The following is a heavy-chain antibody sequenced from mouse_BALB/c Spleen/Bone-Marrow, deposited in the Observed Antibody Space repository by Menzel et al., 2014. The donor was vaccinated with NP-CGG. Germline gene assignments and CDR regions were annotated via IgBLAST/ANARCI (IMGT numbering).Heavy chain of an antibody. V-gene: IGHV1S81*02. CDR2: INPGNGGT. CDR1: GYTFTNYC. D-gene: IGHD6-2*01. J-gene: IGHJ3*01. CDR3: ARGSPY. Sequence: VQLQQSGAELVKPGASVKLSCKTSGYTFTNYCIYWVKQRPGQGLEWIGEINPGNGGTNFNERFKSKATLTVDKSSTTAYILLTSLTSEDSAVYYCARGSPYWGQGTLVTVSA.